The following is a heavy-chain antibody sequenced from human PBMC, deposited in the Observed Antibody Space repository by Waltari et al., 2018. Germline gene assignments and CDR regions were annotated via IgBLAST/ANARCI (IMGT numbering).Heavy chain of an antibody. J-gene: IGHJ3*02. V-gene: IGHV4-34*01. CDR1: GGSFSGYY. Sequence: QVQLQQWGAGLLKPSATLSLTCAVYGGSFSGYYWSWIRPPPGKGLEWIGEINHSGSTNYNPSLKSRVTISVDTSKNQFSLKLSSVTAADTAVYYCARGRRLSGSYVPAFDIWGQGTMVTVSS. CDR2: INHSGST. D-gene: IGHD1-26*01. CDR3: ARGRRLSGSYVPAFDI.